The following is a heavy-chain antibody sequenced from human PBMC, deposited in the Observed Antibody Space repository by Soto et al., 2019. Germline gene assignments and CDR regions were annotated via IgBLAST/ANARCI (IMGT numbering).Heavy chain of an antibody. CDR3: ARDLGLLKSLFDY. Sequence: GGSLRLSCLASGFSFNSFNMNWIRRAPGRGLEWVASISVSGDNIYYGDSVQGRLTISRDNSKRSVFLDLSSLRVEDTAVYYCARDLGLLKSLFDYWGQRTLVTVSS. J-gene: IGHJ4*02. CDR2: ISVSGDNI. V-gene: IGHV3-21*01. D-gene: IGHD3-16*01. CDR1: GFSFNSFN.